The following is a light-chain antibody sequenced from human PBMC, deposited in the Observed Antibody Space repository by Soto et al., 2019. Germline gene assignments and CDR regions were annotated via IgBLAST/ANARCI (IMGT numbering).Light chain of an antibody. CDR1: QSISSW. CDR2: DAS. CDR3: QQYNSYLYT. Sequence: DIQMTQSPSTLSASVGDRVTITCRASQSISSWLAWYQQKPGKAPKLLIYDASSLESGVPSRFSGSGSGTEFTLTIISLQPDDSATYYCQQYNSYLYTFGQGTKLEIK. V-gene: IGKV1-5*01. J-gene: IGKJ2*01.